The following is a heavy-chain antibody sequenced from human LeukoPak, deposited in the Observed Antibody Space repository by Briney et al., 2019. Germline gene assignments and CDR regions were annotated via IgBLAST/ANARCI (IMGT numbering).Heavy chain of an antibody. Sequence: ASVKVSCKASGYTFTSYYMHWVRQAPGQGLEWMGIINPSGGSTSYAQKFQGRVTMTRDTSTSTVYMELSSLRSEDTAVYYCARGMIAWELRPGYFDYWGQGTLVTVSS. V-gene: IGHV1-46*01. CDR3: ARGMIAWELRPGYFDY. CDR2: INPSGGST. J-gene: IGHJ4*02. CDR1: GYTFTSYY. D-gene: IGHD1-26*01.